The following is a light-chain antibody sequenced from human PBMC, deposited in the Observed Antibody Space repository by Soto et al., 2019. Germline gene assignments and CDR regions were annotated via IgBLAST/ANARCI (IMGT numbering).Light chain of an antibody. J-gene: IGKJ1*01. CDR3: QQRSNWPPWT. V-gene: IGKV3-11*01. CDR1: QSVSIH. CDR2: DAS. Sequence: ETVMTQSPGTLSVSLGERATLSCRASQSVSIHLAWYQQKPGQAPRLLIYDASNRATGIPARFSGSGSGTDFTLTISSLEPEDLAVYYGQQRSNWPPWTFGQVTKVEIK.